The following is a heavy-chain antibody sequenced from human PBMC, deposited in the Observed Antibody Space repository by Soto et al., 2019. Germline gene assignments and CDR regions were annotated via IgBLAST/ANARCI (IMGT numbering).Heavy chain of an antibody. Sequence: PSETLSLTCTVSGGSISSYYWSWIRQPPGKGLEWIGYIYYSGSTNYNPSLKSRVTISVDTSKNQFSLKLSSVTAADTAVYYCARDVIKYMYSSSSYYYYGMDVWGQGTTVTVSS. J-gene: IGHJ6*02. V-gene: IGHV4-59*01. CDR1: GGSISSYY. CDR3: ARDVIKYMYSSSSYYYYGMDV. CDR2: IYYSGST. D-gene: IGHD6-6*01.